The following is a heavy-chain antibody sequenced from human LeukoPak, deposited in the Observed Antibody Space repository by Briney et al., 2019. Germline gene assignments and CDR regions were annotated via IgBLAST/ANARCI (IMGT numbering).Heavy chain of an antibody. CDR2: MNPNSGNT. J-gene: IGHJ6*03. CDR1: GYTFTSYD. Sequence: ASVTVSCKASGYTFTSYDINWVRQATGQGLEWMGWMNPNSGNTGYAQKFQGRVTITRNTSISTAYMELSSLRSEDTAVYYCARCSSSWYGYYYYYMDVWGKGTTVTVSS. CDR3: ARCSSSWYGYYYYYMDV. V-gene: IGHV1-8*01. D-gene: IGHD6-13*01.